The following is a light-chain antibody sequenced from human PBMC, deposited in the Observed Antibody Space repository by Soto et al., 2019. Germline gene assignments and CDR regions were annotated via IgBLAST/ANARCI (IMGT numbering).Light chain of an antibody. CDR2: AAS. CDR1: ESISDY. Sequence: DIQMTQSPSALSAALGDRFTITCRAGESISDYRNWYQQKTSKGPQLVISAASSLQTGVPSRLSGSGSGTDFTLTISGLQPDDFATYYCQQSYITPLTFGGGTKVDIK. J-gene: IGKJ4*01. V-gene: IGKV1-39*01. CDR3: QQSYITPLT.